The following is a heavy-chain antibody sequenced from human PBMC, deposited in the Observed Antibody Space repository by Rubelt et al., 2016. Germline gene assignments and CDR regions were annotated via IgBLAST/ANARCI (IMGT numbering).Heavy chain of an antibody. V-gene: IGHV4-59*12. Sequence: QVQLQESGPGLVKPSETLSLTCTVSGGSISSYYWSWIRQPPGKGLEWNGYIYYSGSPNYNPSLMRRVHTPLAPPKNQFSRKLSSGTAADTAVYYWARLPDYYGSGSYFQWFDPWGQGTLVTVSS. CDR3: ARLPDYYGSGSYFQWFDP. CDR1: GGSISSYY. J-gene: IGHJ5*02. CDR2: IYYSGSP. D-gene: IGHD3-10*01.